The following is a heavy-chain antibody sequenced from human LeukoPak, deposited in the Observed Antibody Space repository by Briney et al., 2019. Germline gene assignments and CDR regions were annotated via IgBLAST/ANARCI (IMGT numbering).Heavy chain of an antibody. Sequence: PSEALSLTCAVYGGSFSGYYWSWIRQPPGKGLEWIGEINHSGSTNYNPSLKSRVTISVDTSKNQFSLKLSSVTAADTAVYYCARGQAFDIWGQGTMVTVSS. CDR2: INHSGST. J-gene: IGHJ3*02. V-gene: IGHV4-34*01. CDR1: GGSFSGYY. CDR3: ARGQAFDI.